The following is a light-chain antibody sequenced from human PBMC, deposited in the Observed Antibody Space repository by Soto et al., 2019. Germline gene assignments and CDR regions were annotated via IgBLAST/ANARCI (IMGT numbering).Light chain of an antibody. CDR1: QGISSY. V-gene: IGKV1-9*01. J-gene: IGKJ1*01. CDR2: DAS. Sequence: DIQLTQSPSFLSASIGDRVTITCRASQGISSYLAWYQQKPGKAPNLLIYDASTLQSGVPSRFSGSGSGTEFTPTISSLQPEDFASYYCQQVDSSPWTFGQGTKLEIK. CDR3: QQVDSSPWT.